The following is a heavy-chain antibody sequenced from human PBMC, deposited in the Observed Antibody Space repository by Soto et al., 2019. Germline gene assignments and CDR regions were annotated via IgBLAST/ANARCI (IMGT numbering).Heavy chain of an antibody. CDR3: PRNISGDMDV. Sequence: GGSLRLSCPASGFIFTNSWICWVRQAQGKGLVWVSRVKSDGSTTSYADSVKGPFTIYRYNAKNTVYLQINSLRDEDTAVYFCPRNISGDMDVWGQGTTVTVSS. J-gene: IGHJ6*02. CDR2: VKSDGSTT. D-gene: IGHD6-19*01. CDR1: GFIFTNSW. V-gene: IGHV3-74*01.